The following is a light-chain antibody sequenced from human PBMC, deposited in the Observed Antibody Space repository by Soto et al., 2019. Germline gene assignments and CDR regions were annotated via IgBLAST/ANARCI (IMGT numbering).Light chain of an antibody. Sequence: QLALTQSSSASASLGSSVKLTCTLSSGHSTYTIAWHQQQPGKAPRYLMKLERSGSYNKGSGVPDRFSGSSSGADRYLTISNLQSEDEADYYCETWDSNTHTVFGGGTQLTVL. CDR2: LERSGSY. V-gene: IGLV4-60*03. CDR3: ETWDSNTHTV. J-gene: IGLJ7*01. CDR1: SGHSTYT.